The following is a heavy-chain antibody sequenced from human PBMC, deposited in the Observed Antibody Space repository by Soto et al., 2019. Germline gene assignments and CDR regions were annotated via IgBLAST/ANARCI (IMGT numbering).Heavy chain of an antibody. V-gene: IGHV3-23*01. J-gene: IGHJ6*02. Sequence: EVQLLESGGGLVQPGGSLRLSCAASGFTFSTYAMTWVRQAPGKGMEWVSTVSGSGDYTYYADSVEGRFTVSRDNSKNTVFLQMNSLRAEDTALYYCAKDRYFDILTASYNDYYHYSMDVWGQGTTVTVSS. CDR2: VSGSGDYT. CDR1: GFTFSTYA. D-gene: IGHD3-9*01. CDR3: AKDRYFDILTASYNDYYHYSMDV.